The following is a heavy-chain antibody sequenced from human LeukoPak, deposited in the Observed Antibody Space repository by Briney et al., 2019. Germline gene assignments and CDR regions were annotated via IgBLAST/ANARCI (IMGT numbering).Heavy chain of an antibody. CDR1: GFTVSSNY. CDR3: ARSSGEQPPFDP. D-gene: IGHD1-26*01. Sequence: GGSVRRSCAASGFTVSSNYMSWVRQAPGKGLEWVSVIYSGGSTYYADSVKGRFTISRDNSKNTLYLQMNSLRAEDTAVYYCARSSGEQPPFDPWGQGTLVTVSS. V-gene: IGHV3-66*01. J-gene: IGHJ5*02. CDR2: IYSGGST.